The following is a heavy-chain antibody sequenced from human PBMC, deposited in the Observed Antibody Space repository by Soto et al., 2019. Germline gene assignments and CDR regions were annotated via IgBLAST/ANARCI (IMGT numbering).Heavy chain of an antibody. D-gene: IGHD5-18*01. J-gene: IGHJ6*02. CDR2: ISSSSGTI. Sequence: EVQLMESGGGLVQPGGSLRLSCAASGFTLSSYNMNWVRQVPGKGLEWVSFISSSSGTIVYADSVRGRFTISRDNAKNSLYLQMNSLRAEDTAVYYCARDPGHSYGCPGLDVWGQGTTVTVSS. CDR1: GFTLSSYN. V-gene: IGHV3-48*01. CDR3: ARDPGHSYGCPGLDV.